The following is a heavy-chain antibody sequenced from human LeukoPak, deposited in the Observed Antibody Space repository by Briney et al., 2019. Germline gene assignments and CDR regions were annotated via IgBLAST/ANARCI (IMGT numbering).Heavy chain of an antibody. CDR2: INGGSGNT. Sequence: ASVKVSCKASGYTFTDYTMHWLRQAPGQRLDWMGWINGGSGNTKYSPEFQGRVTIARDTSASTAYMELSSLRSEDTAVYYCANPRYDSSGYYYVDWGQGTLVTVSS. CDR1: GYTFTDYT. J-gene: IGHJ4*02. V-gene: IGHV1-3*01. D-gene: IGHD3-22*01. CDR3: ANPRYDSSGYYYVD.